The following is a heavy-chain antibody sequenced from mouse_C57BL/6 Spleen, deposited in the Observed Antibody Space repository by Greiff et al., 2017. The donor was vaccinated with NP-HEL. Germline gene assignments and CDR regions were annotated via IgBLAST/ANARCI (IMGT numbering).Heavy chain of an antibody. J-gene: IGHJ1*03. V-gene: IGHV5-15*01. CDR3: ARRYGSSYWYFDV. D-gene: IGHD1-1*01. CDR1: GFTFSDYG. Sequence: EVNVVESGGGLVQPGGSLKLSCAASGFTFSDYGMAWVRQAPRKGPEWVAFISNLAYSIYYADTVTGRFTISRENAKKTLYLEMSSLRSEDTAMYYCARRYGSSYWYFDVWGTGTTVTVSS. CDR2: ISNLAYSI.